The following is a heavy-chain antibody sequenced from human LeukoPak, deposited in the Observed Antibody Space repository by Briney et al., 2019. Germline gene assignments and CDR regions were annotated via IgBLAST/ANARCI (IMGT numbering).Heavy chain of an antibody. D-gene: IGHD1-26*01. Sequence: SETLSLTCAVYGGSFSGYYWSWIRQPPGKGLEWIGGINHSGSTNYNPSLKSRVTISVDTSKNQFSLKLSSVTAADTAVYYCAILRRGVGATPLDYWGQGTLVTVSS. CDR2: INHSGST. J-gene: IGHJ4*02. CDR1: GGSFSGYY. CDR3: AILRRGVGATPLDY. V-gene: IGHV4-34*01.